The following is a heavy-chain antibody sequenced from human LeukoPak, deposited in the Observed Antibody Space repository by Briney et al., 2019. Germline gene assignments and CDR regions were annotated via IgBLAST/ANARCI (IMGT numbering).Heavy chain of an antibody. Sequence: PGGSLRLSCAASGFTFDDYAMHWLRQAPGKGLEWVSGISWNSGSIGYADSVKGRFTISRDNAKNSLYLQMNSLRAEDTALYYCAKDLSSAQNDAFDIWGQGTMVTVSS. CDR3: AKDLSSAQNDAFDI. J-gene: IGHJ3*02. CDR2: ISWNSGSI. CDR1: GFTFDDYA. D-gene: IGHD3-22*01. V-gene: IGHV3-9*01.